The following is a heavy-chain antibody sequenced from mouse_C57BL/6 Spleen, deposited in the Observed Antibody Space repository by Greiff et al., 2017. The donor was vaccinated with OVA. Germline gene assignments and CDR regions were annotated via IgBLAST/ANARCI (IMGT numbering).Heavy chain of an antibody. CDR2: IHPNSGST. CDR1: GYTFTSYW. V-gene: IGHV1-64*01. CDR3: GREEAGGFDY. Sequence: QVQLKQPGAELVKPGASVKLSCKASGYTFTSYWMHWVKQRPGQGLEWIGMIHPNSGSTNYNEKFKSKATLTVDKSSSTAYMQLSSLTSEDSAVYYCGREEAGGFDYWGQGTTLTVSS. J-gene: IGHJ2*01.